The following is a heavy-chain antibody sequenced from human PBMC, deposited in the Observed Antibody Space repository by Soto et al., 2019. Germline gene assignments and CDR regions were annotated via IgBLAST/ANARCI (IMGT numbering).Heavy chain of an antibody. V-gene: IGHV6-1*01. J-gene: IGHJ4*02. Sequence: PSQTLSLTCAISGDSVSNDNAAWNWIRQSPSRGLQWLGRTYYRSKWHTDYAESVKSRITINPDTSKNQFTLQLNSVTPEDTAVYYCAREQLSHYYYDDWGQGTPVTVSS. CDR1: GDSVSNDNAA. CDR3: AREQLSHYYYDD. CDR2: TYYRSKWHT. D-gene: IGHD1-1*01.